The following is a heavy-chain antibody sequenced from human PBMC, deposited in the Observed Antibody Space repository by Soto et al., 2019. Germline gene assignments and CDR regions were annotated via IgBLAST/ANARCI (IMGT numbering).Heavy chain of an antibody. Sequence: SETLSLTCTVSGGSISSYYWGWIRQPPGKGLECIGYIYYSGSTNYNPSLKSRVTISVDTSKNQFSLKLSSVTAADTAVYYCARHDVPLAFTPLRYWGQGTLVTVSS. J-gene: IGHJ4*02. D-gene: IGHD3-16*01. V-gene: IGHV4-59*08. CDR3: ARHDVPLAFTPLRY. CDR1: GGSISSYY. CDR2: IYYSGST.